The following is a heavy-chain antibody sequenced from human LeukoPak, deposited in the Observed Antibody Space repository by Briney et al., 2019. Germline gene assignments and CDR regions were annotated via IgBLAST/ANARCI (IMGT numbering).Heavy chain of an antibody. CDR3: ACRKFTSPWSDP. CDR1: GDTFATYC. Sequence: GESLKISCKGSGDTFATYCIGWVRQLPGKGLEWMWVIYPGDSRTRYNPSFQGQVTISPDKPLRTAYLQWSSLKASDPPMYSCACRKFTSPWSDPWGQGTLVTVPS. CDR2: IYPGDSRT. J-gene: IGHJ5*02. V-gene: IGHV5-51*04. D-gene: IGHD2-2*01.